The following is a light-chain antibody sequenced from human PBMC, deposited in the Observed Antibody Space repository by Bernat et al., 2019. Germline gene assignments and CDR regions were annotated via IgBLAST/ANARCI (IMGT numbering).Light chain of an antibody. CDR3: QQRSNWPRT. J-gene: IGKJ1*01. CDR2: DAS. V-gene: IGKV3-11*01. CDR1: QSVSSY. Sequence: EIVLTQSPATLSLSPGERATLSCRASQSVSSYLAWYQQKPGQAPRLLIYDASNRATGIPARFSGSGSGTDFTHTISSLEPEDFAVYYCQQRSNWPRTVGQGTKVEIK.